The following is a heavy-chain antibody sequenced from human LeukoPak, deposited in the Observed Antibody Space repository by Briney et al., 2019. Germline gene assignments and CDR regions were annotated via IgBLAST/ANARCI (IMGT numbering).Heavy chain of an antibody. Sequence: PSETLSLTCTVSGGSIGSNYWTWLRHPPGKGLEYIGYIYYTGATNYTPPLKSRVTISVDTSKNQFSLKMTSVTAADTAVYFCAKYGNSGWVIDSWGQGTLVTVSS. D-gene: IGHD6-19*01. CDR2: IYYTGAT. V-gene: IGHV4-59*08. J-gene: IGHJ4*02. CDR1: GGSIGSNY. CDR3: AKYGNSGWVIDS.